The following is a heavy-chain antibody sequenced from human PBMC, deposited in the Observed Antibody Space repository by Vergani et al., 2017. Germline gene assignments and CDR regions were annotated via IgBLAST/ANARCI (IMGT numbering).Heavy chain of an antibody. CDR1: GFTFSSYG. J-gene: IGHJ4*02. CDR2: IRYDGSNK. D-gene: IGHD3-22*01. CDR3: AKDREEAGSSGYYTFDY. Sequence: QVQLVESGGGVVQPGGSLRLSCAVSGFTFSSYGMHWVRQAPGKGLEWVAFIRYDGSNKYYADSVKGRFTISRDNSKNTLYLQMNSLRAEDTAVYYCAKDREEAGSSGYYTFDYWGQGTLVTVSS. V-gene: IGHV3-30*02.